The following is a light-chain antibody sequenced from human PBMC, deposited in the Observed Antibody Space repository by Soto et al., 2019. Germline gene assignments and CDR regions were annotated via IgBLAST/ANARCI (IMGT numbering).Light chain of an antibody. J-gene: IGKJ1*01. CDR1: QSVNSN. CDR2: GAS. Sequence: EIVMTQSPATLSVSPGERATLSCRASQSVNSNLAWYQQKPGQAPRLLIYGASTRATGIPARFSASGSGTEFTLTISSLQSDDFATYYCHQYNSYTWTFGQGTKVEIK. V-gene: IGKV3-15*01. CDR3: HQYNSYTWT.